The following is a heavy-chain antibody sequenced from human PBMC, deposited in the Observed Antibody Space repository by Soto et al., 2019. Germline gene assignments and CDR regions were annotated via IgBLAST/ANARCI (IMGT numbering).Heavy chain of an antibody. CDR1: GGSFSSYH. Sequence: PSETLSLTCSISGGSFSSYHWSWIWQPPGKGLEWIGYIFYSGSTTYNPSLKSRVTISLDTPKNQFSLKVSSVTAADTAVYYCARDLFGDGYNFRYWGQGTQVTVSS. CDR3: ARDLFGDGYNFRY. D-gene: IGHD5-12*01. V-gene: IGHV4-59*01. CDR2: IFYSGST. J-gene: IGHJ4*02.